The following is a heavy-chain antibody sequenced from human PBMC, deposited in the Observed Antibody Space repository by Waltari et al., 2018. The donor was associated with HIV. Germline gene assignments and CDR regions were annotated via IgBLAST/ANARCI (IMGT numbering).Heavy chain of an antibody. CDR1: GFTFSSYW. V-gene: IGHV3-74*01. Sequence: EVQLVESGGGLVQPGGSLRLCCAGAGFTFSSYWMHWVRQATGKGLVWVSRIKSDGSSRSYGDAVKGRFTISRDNAKNTLYLQMNSLRAEDTAVYYCARDFYGSVGYWGQGTLVTVSS. J-gene: IGHJ4*02. CDR3: ARDFYGSVGY. D-gene: IGHD3-10*01. CDR2: IKSDGSSR.